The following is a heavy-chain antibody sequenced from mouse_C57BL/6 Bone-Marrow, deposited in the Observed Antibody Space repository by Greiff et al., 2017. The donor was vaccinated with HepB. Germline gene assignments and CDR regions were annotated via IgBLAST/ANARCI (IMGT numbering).Heavy chain of an antibody. CDR1: GYTFTDYT. Sequence: VQVVESAAELVKPGASVKISCKASGYTFTDYTIHWMKQRPEQGLEWIGYIYPRDGTTNYNEKFKGKATLTADKSSSTAYMQLNSLTSEDSAVYFCARSRGSAGYLDYEGQGTTLTVTA. D-gene: IGHD6-1*01. V-gene: IGHV1-78*01. J-gene: IGHJ2*01. CDR3: ARSRGSAGYLDY. CDR2: IYPRDGTT.